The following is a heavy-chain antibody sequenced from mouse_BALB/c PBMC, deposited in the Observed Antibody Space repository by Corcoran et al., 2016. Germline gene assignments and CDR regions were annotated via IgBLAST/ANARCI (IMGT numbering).Heavy chain of an antibody. V-gene: IGHV1-18*01. CDR1: GYTFTEYT. CDR3: ARTATYWDFDV. CDR2: INPNNCGT. J-gene: IGHJ1*01. D-gene: IGHD1-2*01. Sequence: EVQLQQSGPELVKPGASVKISCKTSGYTFTEYTMPWVKQRHGKSLEWIGGINPNNCGTSYNQKVQGKATLTVDKSSSTAYMELRSLTSEDSAVYYCARTATYWDFDVWGAGTTVTVSS.